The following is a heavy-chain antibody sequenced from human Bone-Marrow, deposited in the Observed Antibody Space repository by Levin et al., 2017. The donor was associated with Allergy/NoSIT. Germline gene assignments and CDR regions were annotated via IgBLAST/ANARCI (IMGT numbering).Heavy chain of an antibody. CDR3: ARGAVLWTASTSLDS. V-gene: IGHV3-7*03. J-gene: IGHJ5*01. CDR2: VKHDGTEV. Sequence: GGSLRLSCAASGFTFSAYLMTWVRQAPGKGLEWVANVKHDGTEVFYVDSVRGRFTIARDDAKKSPYLQMNSLRVEDTAVYYCARGAVLWTASTSLDSWGQGTLVTVSS. D-gene: IGHD3/OR15-3a*01. CDR1: GFTFSAYL.